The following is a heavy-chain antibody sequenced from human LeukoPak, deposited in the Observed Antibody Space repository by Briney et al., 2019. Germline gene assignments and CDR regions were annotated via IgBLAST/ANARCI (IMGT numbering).Heavy chain of an antibody. J-gene: IGHJ6*03. V-gene: IGHV5-51*01. CDR2: IYPGDSDT. Sequence: GESLKISCKGSGYSFTTYWIGWVRQMPGKGLEWMGIIYPGDSDTRYSPSFQGQVTISADKSISTAYLQWSSLKASDTAMYYCARLSDESYSSSYNMDVWGKGTTVTVSS. D-gene: IGHD6-6*01. CDR1: GYSFTTYW. CDR3: ARLSDESYSSSYNMDV.